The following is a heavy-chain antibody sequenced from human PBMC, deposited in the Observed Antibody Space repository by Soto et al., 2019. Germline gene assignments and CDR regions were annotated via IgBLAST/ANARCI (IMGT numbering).Heavy chain of an antibody. D-gene: IGHD2-15*01. V-gene: IGHV3-13*01. CDR1: GFTFSNYD. Sequence: SGGGLVQPGGSLRLSCAASGFTFSNYDMHCVRQVTGKGLEWVSTIGTAGDTYYPGSVKGRFTISRENAKNSLYLQMNSLRAEDTAVYYCARGRLISLYYFDYWGQGTLVTVSS. J-gene: IGHJ4*02. CDR2: IGTAGDT. CDR3: ARGRLISLYYFDY.